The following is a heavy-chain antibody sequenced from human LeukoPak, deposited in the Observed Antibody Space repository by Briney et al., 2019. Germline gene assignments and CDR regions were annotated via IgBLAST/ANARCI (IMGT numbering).Heavy chain of an antibody. J-gene: IGHJ4*02. D-gene: IGHD3-10*01. CDR3: AREVRGVIRYFDY. CDR2: INPNSGGT. V-gene: IGHV1-2*02. Sequence: ASVKVSCKASGYTFTGYYMHWVRQAPGQGLEWMGWINPNSGGTNYAQKLQGRVTMTTDTSTSTAYMELRSLRSDDTAVYYCAREVRGVIRYFDYWGQGTLVTVSS. CDR1: GYTFTGYY.